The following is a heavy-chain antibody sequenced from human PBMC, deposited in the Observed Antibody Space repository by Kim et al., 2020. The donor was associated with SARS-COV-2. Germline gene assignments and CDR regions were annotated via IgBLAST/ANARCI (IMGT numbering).Heavy chain of an antibody. CDR2: INQDGSAK. CDR3: TKSIVH. D-gene: IGHD2-15*01. J-gene: IGHJ4*02. Sequence: GGSLRLSCATSGFTFSDHWMTWVRQTPGRGLECVANINQDGSAKFYMESVAGRFTISRDNAKRSLYLQMNSLRGEDTGVYYCTKSIVHWGQGTLVTVSS. V-gene: IGHV3-7*01. CDR1: GFTFSDHW.